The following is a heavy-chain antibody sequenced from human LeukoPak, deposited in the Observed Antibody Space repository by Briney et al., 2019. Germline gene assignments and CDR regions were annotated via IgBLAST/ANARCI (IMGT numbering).Heavy chain of an antibody. Sequence: PGGSLRLSCAASGFTFSSHAMSWVRQAPGKGLEWVSAISGSGGSKYYADSVKGRFTISRDNSKNTLYVQMNSLGAEDTATYYCAKGTTYYDILTGYGYPYYFDYWGQGTLVTVSS. CDR3: AKGTTYYDILTGYGYPYYFDY. CDR1: GFTFSSHA. CDR2: ISGSGGSK. V-gene: IGHV3-23*01. J-gene: IGHJ4*02. D-gene: IGHD3-9*01.